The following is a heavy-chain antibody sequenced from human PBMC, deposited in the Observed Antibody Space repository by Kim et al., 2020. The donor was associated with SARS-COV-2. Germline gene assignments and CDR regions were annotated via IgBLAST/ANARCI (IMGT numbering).Heavy chain of an antibody. CDR3: MKGGWGWIWDH. J-gene: IGHJ4*02. Sequence: GGSLRLSCTTSGFTFTGYAMSWVRQAPGKGLEWVSSIDGSDGTTYYVDSVKVRFTISRDNSKNTLYLQMSNLRADDTAVYYCMKGGWGWIWDHWGQGTL. CDR2: IDGSDGTT. D-gene: IGHD2-2*03. V-gene: IGHV3-23*01. CDR1: GFTFTGYA.